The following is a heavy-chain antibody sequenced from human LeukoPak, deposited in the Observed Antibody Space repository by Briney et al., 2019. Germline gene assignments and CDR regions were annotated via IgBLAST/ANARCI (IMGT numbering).Heavy chain of an antibody. CDR2: ISWNSGSI. CDR1: GFTFDGYA. V-gene: IGHV3-9*01. Sequence: TGGSLTLSCAASGFTFDGYAIHWVRQAAGKGLEWVSGISWNSGSIGYADSVKGRFTISRDNAKNSLYLQMNSLRAEDSALYYCAKDTALGVIAPLIWGQGTLVTVSS. J-gene: IGHJ4*02. CDR3: AKDTALGVIAPLI. D-gene: IGHD2-21*01.